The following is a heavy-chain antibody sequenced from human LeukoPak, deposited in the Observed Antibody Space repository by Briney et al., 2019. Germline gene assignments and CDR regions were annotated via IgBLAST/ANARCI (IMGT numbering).Heavy chain of an antibody. D-gene: IGHD4-17*01. CDR2: ISGSGGST. Sequence: GGSLRLSCAASGFTFSSYAMSWVRQAPGKGLEGVSAISGSGGSTYYADSVKGRFTISRDNSKNTLYLQMNRLRAEDTAVYYCAKAIVPLSGDYVGTPFDYWGQGTLVTVSS. V-gene: IGHV3-23*01. CDR3: AKAIVPLSGDYVGTPFDY. J-gene: IGHJ4*02. CDR1: GFTFSSYA.